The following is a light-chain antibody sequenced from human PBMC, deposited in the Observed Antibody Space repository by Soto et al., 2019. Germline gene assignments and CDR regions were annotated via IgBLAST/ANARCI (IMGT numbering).Light chain of an antibody. V-gene: IGKV3-15*01. J-gene: IGKJ4*01. Sequence: EIVMTQSAVTLSVSTGERATLSCRASQRFSSNLAWYQQTPGQAPRLLIYGASTRATGIPARFSGSGSGTEFTLTISSLQSEDFAVYHCQQYNNWPPTFGGGTKVEIK. CDR3: QQYNNWPPT. CDR2: GAS. CDR1: QRFSSN.